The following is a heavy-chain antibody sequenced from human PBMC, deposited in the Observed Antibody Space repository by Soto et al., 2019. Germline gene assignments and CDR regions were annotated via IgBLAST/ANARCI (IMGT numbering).Heavy chain of an antibody. V-gene: IGHV3-23*01. CDR1: GFTFSSYA. CDR2: ISGSGGST. J-gene: IGHJ6*02. CDR3: AKRDVNYDGYYYGMDV. D-gene: IGHD5-12*01. Sequence: EVQLLESGGGLVQPGGSPRLSCAASGFTFSSYAMSWVRQAPGKGLEWVSAISGSGGSTYYADSVKGRFTISRDNSKNTLYLQMNSLRAEDTAVYYCAKRDVNYDGYYYGMDVWGQGTTVTVSS.